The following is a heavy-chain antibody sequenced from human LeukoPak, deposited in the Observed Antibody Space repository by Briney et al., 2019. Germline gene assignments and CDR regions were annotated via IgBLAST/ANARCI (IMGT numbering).Heavy chain of an antibody. J-gene: IGHJ4*02. Sequence: GGSLRLSCAVSGVTVSSNYMSWFRQAPGKGLEWVSAIYTGGSTHYADSVKGRFTISRDNAKNTLYLQMDSLRAEDTAVYYCARGSSEFDYWGQGTLVTVSS. CDR3: ARGSSEFDY. V-gene: IGHV3-53*01. CDR2: IYTGGST. D-gene: IGHD2-15*01. CDR1: GVTVSSNY.